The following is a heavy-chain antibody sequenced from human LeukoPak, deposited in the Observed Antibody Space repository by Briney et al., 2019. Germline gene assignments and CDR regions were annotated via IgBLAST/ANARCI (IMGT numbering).Heavy chain of an antibody. CDR1: GYTFTSYA. CDR2: SNAGNGNT. D-gene: IGHD2-15*01. J-gene: IGHJ4*02. CDR3: ARGAADWGYFDY. Sequence: ASVKVSCKASGYTFTSYAMHCVRQAPGQRLEWMGWSNAGNGNTKYSQEFQGRVTITRDTSASTAYMELSSLRSEDMAVYYCARGAADWGYFDYWGQGTLVTVSS. V-gene: IGHV1-3*02.